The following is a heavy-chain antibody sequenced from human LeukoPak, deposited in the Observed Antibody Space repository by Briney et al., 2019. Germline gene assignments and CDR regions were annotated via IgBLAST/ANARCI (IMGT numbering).Heavy chain of an antibody. CDR3: ATHYDILTGYFDY. V-gene: IGHV3-23*01. CDR2: VSGSGDRT. CDR1: GFTFSNYA. J-gene: IGHJ4*02. Sequence: GGSLRLSCAASGFTFSNYAMSWVRQAPGKGLEWISAVSGSGDRTYYAGSVKGRFTISRDNSKNIVYLRMNSLRAEDTAVYYCATHYDILTGYFDYWGQGTLVTVSS. D-gene: IGHD3-9*01.